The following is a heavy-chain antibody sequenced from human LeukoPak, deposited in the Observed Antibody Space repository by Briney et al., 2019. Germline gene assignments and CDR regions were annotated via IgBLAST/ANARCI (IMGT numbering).Heavy chain of an antibody. Sequence: ASVKVSCKASGYTFTGYYMHWVRQAPGQGLEWMGWINPNSGGTNHAQKFQGRVTMTRDTSISTAYMELSRLRSDDTAVYYCAPLEVDGYNIVYWGQGTLVTVSS. CDR2: INPNSGGT. CDR1: GYTFTGYY. V-gene: IGHV1-2*02. CDR3: APLEVDGYNIVY. J-gene: IGHJ4*02. D-gene: IGHD5-24*01.